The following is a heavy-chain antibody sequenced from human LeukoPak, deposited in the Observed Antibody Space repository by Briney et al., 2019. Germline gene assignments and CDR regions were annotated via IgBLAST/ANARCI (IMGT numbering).Heavy chain of an antibody. CDR1: GFIFSSYW. D-gene: IGHD6-19*01. CDR3: AREDPVAGIGY. V-gene: IGHV3-7*01. CDR2: IKQDGSEK. J-gene: IGHJ4*02. Sequence: GGSLRLSCAASGFIFSSYWMTWVRQAPGKGLEWVANIKQDGSEKYYVDSVKGRFTTSRDNAKNSLYLQMNSLRAEDTAVYYCAREDPVAGIGYWGQGTLVTVSS.